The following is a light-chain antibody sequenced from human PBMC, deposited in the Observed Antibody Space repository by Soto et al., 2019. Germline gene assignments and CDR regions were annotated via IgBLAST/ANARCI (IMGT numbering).Light chain of an antibody. Sequence: QSALTQPPSASGSPGQSVTISCVGTSSDIGLYNYVSWYQHHPGKAPKLIIYEVSKRPSGVPDRFSGSKSGNTASLTVSGLQAEDEAEYYCSSSAGDINFDVFGGGTKLTVL. V-gene: IGLV2-8*01. CDR3: SSSAGDINFDV. CDR1: SSDIGLYNY. J-gene: IGLJ3*02. CDR2: EVS.